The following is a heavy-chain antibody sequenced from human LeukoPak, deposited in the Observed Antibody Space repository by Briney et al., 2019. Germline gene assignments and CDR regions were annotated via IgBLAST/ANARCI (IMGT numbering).Heavy chain of an antibody. CDR1: GFTFDDYA. CDR2: SSWNSGSI. CDR3: AKDRLSGLSNWFDP. D-gene: IGHD6-19*01. J-gene: IGHJ5*02. Sequence: PGRFLRLSCAASGFTFDDYAMHWVRQAPGKGLDWVSGSSWNSGSIGYADSVKCRFTISRDNAKNSLYLQMNSLRAEDTALYYCAKDRLSGLSNWFDPWGEGTLVTVSS. V-gene: IGHV3-9*01.